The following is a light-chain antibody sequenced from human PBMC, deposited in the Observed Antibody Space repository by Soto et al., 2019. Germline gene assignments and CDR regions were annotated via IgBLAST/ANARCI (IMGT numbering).Light chain of an antibody. Sequence: QSALTQPASVSGSPGQSITISCTGTRSDVGGYNYVSWYQQHPGKAPKLIIYEVSNRPSGVSNRFSGSKSGNTASLTISGLQAEDEADYYCSSYTSSSPYVFATGTKLTVL. CDR1: RSDVGGYNY. J-gene: IGLJ1*01. CDR2: EVS. V-gene: IGLV2-14*01. CDR3: SSYTSSSPYV.